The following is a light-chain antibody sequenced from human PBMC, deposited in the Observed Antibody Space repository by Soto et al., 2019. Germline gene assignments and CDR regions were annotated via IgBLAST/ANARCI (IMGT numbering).Light chain of an antibody. CDR3: CSYAGSSMFV. CDR1: SSDVGPYNL. CDR2: EVV. V-gene: IGLV2-23*02. J-gene: IGLJ2*01. Sequence: QSVLTQPASVSGSPGQSITISCTGSSSDVGPYNLVSWYQHHPGKAPKLMISEVVKRPSGVSNRFSGSKSGNTASLTIYGLQAEDEADYYCCSYAGSSMFVFGGGTKLTVL.